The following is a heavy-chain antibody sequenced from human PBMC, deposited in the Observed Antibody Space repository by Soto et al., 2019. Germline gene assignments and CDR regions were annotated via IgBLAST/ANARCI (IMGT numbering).Heavy chain of an antibody. CDR2: ISWNSGSI. J-gene: IGHJ6*02. D-gene: IGHD1-26*01. V-gene: IGHV3-9*01. CDR1: GFTLDDYA. Sequence: PGGALRVSCSASGFTLDDYAMRWVRQAPGKGLEWVSGISWNSGSIGYADSVKGRFTISRDNAKNSLYLQMNSLRAEDTALYYCAKETLVGATRPYYYGMDVWGQGTTVTVSS. CDR3: AKETLVGATRPYYYGMDV.